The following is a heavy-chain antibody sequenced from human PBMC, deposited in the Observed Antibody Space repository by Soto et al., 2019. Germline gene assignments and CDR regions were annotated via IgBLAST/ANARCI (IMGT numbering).Heavy chain of an antibody. Sequence: GGSLRLSCAASGFTFSSYAMSWVRQAPGKGLEWVSAISGSSTTIYYADSVKGRFTISRDNSKNTLYLQMISLRADDTAVYYCAKDPCTGGSCYGTLGSWGQGTLVTVSS. CDR2: ISGSSTTI. J-gene: IGHJ5*02. CDR1: GFTFSSYA. V-gene: IGHV3-23*01. D-gene: IGHD2-8*02. CDR3: AKDPCTGGSCYGTLGS.